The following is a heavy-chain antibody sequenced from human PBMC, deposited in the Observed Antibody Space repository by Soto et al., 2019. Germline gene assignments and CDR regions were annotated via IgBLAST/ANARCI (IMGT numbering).Heavy chain of an antibody. V-gene: IGHV4-39*07. J-gene: IGHJ4*01. Sequence: PSETLSLTCTVSNDSIRSGTYYWSWIRQPPGRGLEWIGSLSYLGTTDYNPSLKSRVTISKDASKNQFSLKLTSMTAEDTAVYYCARDSGYGSGTSVNPYLDYWGHGTLVTVSS. D-gene: IGHD3-10*01. CDR2: LSYLGTT. CDR1: NDSIRSGTYY. CDR3: ARDSGYGSGTSVNPYLDY.